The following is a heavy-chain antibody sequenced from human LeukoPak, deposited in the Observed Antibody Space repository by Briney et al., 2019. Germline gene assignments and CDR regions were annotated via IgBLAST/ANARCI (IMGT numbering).Heavy chain of an antibody. D-gene: IGHD3-9*01. Sequence: PGGSLRLSCAASGFTFSNYAMSWVRQAPGKGLEWVSAASGRDTSTYYTDSVKGRFTISRDNSKNTLYLQMNSLSAEDTAIYYCAKWGDYDVLTGYYDSDYWGQGTLVTVFS. CDR3: AKWGDYDVLTGYYDSDY. J-gene: IGHJ4*02. V-gene: IGHV3-23*01. CDR2: ASGRDTST. CDR1: GFTFSNYA.